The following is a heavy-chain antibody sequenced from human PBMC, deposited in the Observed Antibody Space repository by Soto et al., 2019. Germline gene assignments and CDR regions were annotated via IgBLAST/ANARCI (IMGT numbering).Heavy chain of an antibody. CDR1: GYTFTSYA. Sequence: QVQLVQSGAEVKKPGASVKVSCKASGYTFTSYAMHWVRQAPGQRLEWMGWINAGNGNTKYSQKFQGRVTITRDTSASTAYMELSSLRSEDTAVYYCARARDGYNYVEYFQHWGQGTLVTVSS. D-gene: IGHD5-12*01. CDR2: INAGNGNT. J-gene: IGHJ1*01. CDR3: ARARDGYNYVEYFQH. V-gene: IGHV1-3*01.